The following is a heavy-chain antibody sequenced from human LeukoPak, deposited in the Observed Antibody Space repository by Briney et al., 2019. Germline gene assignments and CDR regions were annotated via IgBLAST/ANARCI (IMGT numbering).Heavy chain of an antibody. J-gene: IGHJ3*02. D-gene: IGHD3-3*01. CDR2: FTSRSRNI. CDR3: AKDHDPRITIFGVVTLGDLSAFDI. Sequence: GGSLRLSCAASGFTFNSYSMTWVRQAPGKGLEWVSSFTSRSRNIYYADSVKGRFTISRDNSKNTLYLQMNSLRAEDTAVYYCAKDHDPRITIFGVVTLGDLSAFDIWGRGTMVTVSS. CDR1: GFTFNSYS. V-gene: IGHV3-21*01.